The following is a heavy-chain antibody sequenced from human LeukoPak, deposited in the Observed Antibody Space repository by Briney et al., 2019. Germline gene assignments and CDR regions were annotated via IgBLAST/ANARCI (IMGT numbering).Heavy chain of an antibody. J-gene: IGHJ2*01. Sequence: PSETLSLTCTVSGGSISSSSYYWGWIRQPPGKGLEWIGSIYYSGSTYYNPSLKNRVTISVDTSKHQFSLKLSSVTAAETAVYYCARSAYYYDSSGHWYFDLWGRGTLVTVSS. V-gene: IGHV4-39*01. CDR3: ARSAYYYDSSGHWYFDL. D-gene: IGHD3-22*01. CDR2: IYYSGST. CDR1: GGSISSSSYY.